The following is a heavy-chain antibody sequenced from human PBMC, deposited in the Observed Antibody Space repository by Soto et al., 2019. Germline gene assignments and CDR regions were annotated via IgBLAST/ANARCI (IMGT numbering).Heavy chain of an antibody. V-gene: IGHV3-33*01. CDR1: GFTFSSYC. CDR2: IWYDGSNK. J-gene: IGHJ5*02. Sequence: PGGSLRLSCAASGFTFSSYCMHWVRQAPGKGLEWVAVIWYDGSNKYYADSVKGRFTISRDNSKNTLYLQMNSLRAEDTAVYYCARDFVEWLLFPGWFDPWGQGTLVTVSS. CDR3: ARDFVEWLLFPGWFDP. D-gene: IGHD3-3*01.